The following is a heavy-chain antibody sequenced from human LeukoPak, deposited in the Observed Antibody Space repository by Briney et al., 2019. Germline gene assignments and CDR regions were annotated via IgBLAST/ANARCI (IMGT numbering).Heavy chain of an antibody. CDR2: IMPVFGKA. J-gene: IGHJ5*02. D-gene: IGHD6-13*01. Sequence: GASVKVSCKASGGTVTSYAFSWVRQAPGQGLECMGGIMPVFGKANYAQKFQGRVTITADESTTTAYMELNSLRSEDTAMYYCARDWGMGPSSSWAWGQGTLVTVSS. CDR1: GGTVTSYA. CDR3: ARDWGMGPSSSWA. V-gene: IGHV1-69*13.